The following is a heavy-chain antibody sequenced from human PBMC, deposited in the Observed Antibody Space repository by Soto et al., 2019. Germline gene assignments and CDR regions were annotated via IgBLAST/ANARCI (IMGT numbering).Heavy chain of an antibody. Sequence: GGSLRLSCATSGFPFNDYYMTWIRQAPGKGLEWLSHISPKSTFRNYADSVKGRFTISRDNTESSLFLQMNSLGVDDTAVYSCVRGGGGGLFEHWGQGVLVTVSS. CDR1: GFPFNDYY. V-gene: IGHV3-11*06. J-gene: IGHJ4*02. CDR3: VRGGGGGLFEH. D-gene: IGHD2-21*01. CDR2: ISPKSTFR.